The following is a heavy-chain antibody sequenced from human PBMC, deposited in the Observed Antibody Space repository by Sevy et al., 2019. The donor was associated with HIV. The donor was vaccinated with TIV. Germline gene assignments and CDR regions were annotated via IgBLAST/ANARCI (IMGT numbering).Heavy chain of an antibody. Sequence: GGSLRLSCAASGFTFSNAWMSWVRQAPGKGLEWVAVIWYDGSNKYYADSVKGRFTISRDNSKNTLYLQMNSLRAEDTAVYYCARGGREYYDFWSGYYSNWFDPWGQGTLVTVSS. CDR1: GFTFSNAW. J-gene: IGHJ5*02. CDR3: ARGGREYYDFWSGYYSNWFDP. V-gene: IGHV3-33*08. D-gene: IGHD3-3*01. CDR2: IWYDGSNK.